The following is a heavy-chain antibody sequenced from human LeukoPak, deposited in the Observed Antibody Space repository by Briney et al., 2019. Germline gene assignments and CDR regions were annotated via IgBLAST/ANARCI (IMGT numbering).Heavy chain of an antibody. V-gene: IGHV3-53*01. J-gene: IGHJ3*02. Sequence: PGGSLRLSCAASGFTVSSNYMSWVRQAPGKGLEWVSVIYSGGSTYYADSVKGRFTISRDNSKNTLCLQMNSLRAEDTAVYYCARVMSDILTGYQDAFDIWGQGTMVTVSS. CDR3: ARVMSDILTGYQDAFDI. CDR2: IYSGGST. D-gene: IGHD3-9*01. CDR1: GFTVSSNY.